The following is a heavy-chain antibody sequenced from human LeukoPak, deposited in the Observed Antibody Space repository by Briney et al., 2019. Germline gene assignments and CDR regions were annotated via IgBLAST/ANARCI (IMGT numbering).Heavy chain of an antibody. J-gene: IGHJ5*02. D-gene: IGHD3-16*02. CDR3: ARDIAPSTNWFDP. CDR2: IYYSGST. CDR1: GGSISNYY. Sequence: SETLSLTCTVSGGSISNYYWSWIRRPPGKGLEWIGYIYYSGSTNYNPSLKSRVTISVDTSKNQFSLKRSSVTAADTAVYYCARDIAPSTNWFDPWGQGTLVTVSS. V-gene: IGHV4-59*01.